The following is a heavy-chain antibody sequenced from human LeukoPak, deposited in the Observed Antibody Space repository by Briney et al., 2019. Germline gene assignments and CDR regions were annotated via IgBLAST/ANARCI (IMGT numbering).Heavy chain of an antibody. Sequence: GSVKVSCKASGYTFTSYYMHWVRQAPGQGLEWMGIINPRGGSTDYAQKFQGRVTMTSDTSTSTVYMELHSLRSEDTAVYFCARVGITAATADYWGQGTLVTVS. D-gene: IGHD4-23*01. J-gene: IGHJ4*02. CDR1: GYTFTSYY. V-gene: IGHV1-46*01. CDR3: ARVGITAATADY. CDR2: INPRGGST.